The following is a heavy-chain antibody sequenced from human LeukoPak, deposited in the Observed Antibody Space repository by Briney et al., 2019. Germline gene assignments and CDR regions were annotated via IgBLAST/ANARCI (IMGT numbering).Heavy chain of an antibody. CDR3: ARVVDTHFDY. D-gene: IGHD5-18*01. J-gene: IGHJ4*02. V-gene: IGHV3-21*01. Sequence: GGSLRLSCAASGLTFSSYSLNWVRQAPGKGLEWVSSISSDSSYIYYADSVKGRFGISRDNAKNTLYLQMNSLRAEDTAVYYCARVVDTHFDYWGQGTLVSVST. CDR2: ISSDSSYI. CDR1: GLTFSSYS.